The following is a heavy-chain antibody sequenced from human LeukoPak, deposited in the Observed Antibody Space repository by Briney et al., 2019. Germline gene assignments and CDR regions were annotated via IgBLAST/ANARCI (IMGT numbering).Heavy chain of an antibody. D-gene: IGHD6-6*01. CDR3: AKDRGYSSSSASVFDY. J-gene: IGHJ4*02. CDR1: GFTFSSYA. V-gene: IGHV3-23*01. CDR2: ISGSGGST. Sequence: GGSLRPSCAASGFTFSSYAMYWVRQAPEKGLEWVSGISGSGGSTYYADSVKGRFTISRDNSKNTLYLQMNSLRAEDTAVYYCAKDRGYSSSSASVFDYWGQGTLVTVSS.